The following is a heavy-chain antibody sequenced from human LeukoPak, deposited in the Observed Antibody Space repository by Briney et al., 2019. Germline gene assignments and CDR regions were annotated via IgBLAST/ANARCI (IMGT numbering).Heavy chain of an antibody. V-gene: IGHV4-39*01. CDR2: IYYSGST. J-gene: IGHJ4*02. Sequence: KPSETLSLTCTVSGGSISSYYWGWIRQPPGKGPEWIGSIYYSGSTYYNPSLKSRVTISVDTSKNQFSLKLSSVTAADTAVYYCARRVEYSSSSKPFDYWGQGTLVTVSS. CDR1: GGSISSYY. D-gene: IGHD6-6*01. CDR3: ARRVEYSSSSKPFDY.